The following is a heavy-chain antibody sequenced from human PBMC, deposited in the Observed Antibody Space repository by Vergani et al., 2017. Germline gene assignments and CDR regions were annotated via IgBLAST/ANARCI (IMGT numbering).Heavy chain of an antibody. CDR1: GFTFDDYA. CDR3: AKEELDYGDHLWGVFDP. V-gene: IGHV3-9*01. CDR2: ISWNSGSI. Sequence: EVQLVESGGGLVQPGRSLRLSCAASGFTFDDYAMHWVRQAPGKGLGWVSGISWNSGSIGYADSVKGRFTISRDNAKNSLYLQMNSLRAEDTALYYCAKEELDYGDHLWGVFDPWGQGTLVTVSS. D-gene: IGHD4-17*01. J-gene: IGHJ5*02.